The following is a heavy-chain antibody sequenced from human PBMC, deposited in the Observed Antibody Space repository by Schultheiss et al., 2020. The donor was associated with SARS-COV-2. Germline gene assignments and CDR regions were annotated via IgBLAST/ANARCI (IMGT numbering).Heavy chain of an antibody. CDR1: GGSISSYY. J-gene: IGHJ6*03. Sequence: SETLSLTCTVSGGSISSYYWSWIRQPPGKGLEWIGYIYYSGSTNYNPSLKSRVTISVDTSKNQFSLKLSSVTAADTAVYYCARGPRYYDFWSGYYTGTGYYYYYMDVWGKGTTVTVSS. CDR2: IYYSGST. CDR3: ARGPRYYDFWSGYYTGTGYYYYYMDV. D-gene: IGHD3-3*01. V-gene: IGHV4-59*12.